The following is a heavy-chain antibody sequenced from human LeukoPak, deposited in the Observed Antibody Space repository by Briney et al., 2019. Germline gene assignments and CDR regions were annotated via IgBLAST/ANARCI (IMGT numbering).Heavy chain of an antibody. CDR3: ARLRGWFDP. J-gene: IGHJ5*02. V-gene: IGHV4-39*07. Sequence: SETLSLTCTVSGGSISSSSYYWGWIRQPPGKGLEWIGSIYYSGSTNYNPSLKSRVTISVDTSKNQFSLKLSSVTAADTAVYYCARLRGWFDPWGQGTLVTVSS. CDR2: IYYSGST. CDR1: GGSISSSSYY.